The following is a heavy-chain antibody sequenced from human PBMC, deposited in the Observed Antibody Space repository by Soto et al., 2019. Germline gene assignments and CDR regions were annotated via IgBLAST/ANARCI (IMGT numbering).Heavy chain of an antibody. CDR1: GYTFTRYG. CDR2: ISAYNGNT. Sequence: GASVKVSCKASGYTFTRYGISWVRQAPGQGLEWMGWISAYNGNTNYAQKLQGRVTMTTDTSTSTAYMELRSLRSDDTAVYYCARSITMIVVGAFDIWGQGTMVTVSS. J-gene: IGHJ3*02. CDR3: ARSITMIVVGAFDI. V-gene: IGHV1-18*01. D-gene: IGHD3-22*01.